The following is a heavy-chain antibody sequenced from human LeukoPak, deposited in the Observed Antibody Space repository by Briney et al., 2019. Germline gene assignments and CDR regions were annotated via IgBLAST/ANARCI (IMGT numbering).Heavy chain of an antibody. CDR1: GFTFSSYG. Sequence: GGSLRLSCAASGFTFSSYGMHWVRQAPGKGLEWVAVISYDGSNKYYADSVKGRFTISRDNSKNTLYLQMNSLRAEDTAVYYCAKATRPTESYYYYGMDVLGQRTTVTVSS. J-gene: IGHJ6*01. CDR2: ISYDGSNK. D-gene: IGHD2/OR15-2a*01. V-gene: IGHV3-30*18. CDR3: AKATRPTESYYYYGMDV.